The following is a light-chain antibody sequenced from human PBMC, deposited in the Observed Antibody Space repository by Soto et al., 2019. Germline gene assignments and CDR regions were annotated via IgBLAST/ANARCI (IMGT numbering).Light chain of an antibody. CDR1: SSDVGAYTS. J-gene: IGLJ1*01. CDR2: EVS. Sequence: QSVLAQPASVSGSPGQSITISCTGTSSDVGAYTSVSWYQQRPGKAPKLIIYEVSKRPSGVPDRFSASKSGNTASLTVSGLQAEDEADYYCISYAGSDNFVFGTGTKVTVL. CDR3: ISYAGSDNFV. V-gene: IGLV2-8*01.